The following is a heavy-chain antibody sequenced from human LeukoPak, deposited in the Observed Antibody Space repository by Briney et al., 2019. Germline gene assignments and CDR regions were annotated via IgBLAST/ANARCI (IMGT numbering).Heavy chain of an antibody. CDR2: INQDLSET. D-gene: IGHD5-18*01. V-gene: IGHV3-7*01. J-gene: IGHJ4*02. Sequence: PGGSLRLSCAASGFTFTSYWMSWVRQAPGKGPGWVAHINQDLSETYYVDSVRGRFSIARDNAKNSVYLQMNGLRAEDTAVYYCARDPSRGYNYGYGDYWGQGTLVTVSS. CDR1: GFTFTSYW. CDR3: ARDPSRGYNYGYGDY.